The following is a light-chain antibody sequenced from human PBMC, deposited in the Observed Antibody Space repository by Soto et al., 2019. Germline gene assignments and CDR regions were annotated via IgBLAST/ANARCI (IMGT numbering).Light chain of an antibody. J-gene: IGLJ1*01. CDR1: SSDVGGYNY. CDR3: SSFSGFSAV. V-gene: IGLV2-8*01. Sequence: QTVVTQPPSASGSPGQSVTISCTGTSSDVGGYNYVSWYQQHPGKAPRLVIYEVTKRPSGVPDRFSGSKSGNTASLTVSGLQADDEADYYCSSFSGFSAVFGTGTKLTVL. CDR2: EVT.